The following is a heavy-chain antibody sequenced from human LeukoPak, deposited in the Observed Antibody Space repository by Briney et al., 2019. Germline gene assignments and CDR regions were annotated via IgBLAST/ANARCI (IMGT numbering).Heavy chain of an antibody. CDR2: ISYSATII. D-gene: IGHD3-3*01. V-gene: IGHV3-11*04. CDR1: GFTLNDYY. CDR3: ARGFGVFDY. J-gene: IGHJ4*02. Sequence: GGSLSLSCAASGFTLNDYYMSWIRQAPGKGLEWISYISYSATIIEYADSVKGRFTISRDNAKNSLYLQMNSLRAEDTAVYYCARGFGVFDYWGKGTLVTVSS.